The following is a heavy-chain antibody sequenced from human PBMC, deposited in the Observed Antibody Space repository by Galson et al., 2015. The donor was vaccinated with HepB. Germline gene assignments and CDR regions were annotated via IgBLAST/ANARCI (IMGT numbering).Heavy chain of an antibody. D-gene: IGHD3-16*01. J-gene: IGHJ4*02. CDR1: GLTVGDNY. CDR2: IYSSGST. V-gene: IGHV3-66*01. Sequence: SLRLSCPASGLTVGDNYMTWGRQAPGQGVGWVSVIYSSGSTFYADSVKGRFTISRDNSKNTLYLQMNTLRAEDTAIYYCSFGGITKVDYWGQGTLVTVSS. CDR3: SFGGITKVDY.